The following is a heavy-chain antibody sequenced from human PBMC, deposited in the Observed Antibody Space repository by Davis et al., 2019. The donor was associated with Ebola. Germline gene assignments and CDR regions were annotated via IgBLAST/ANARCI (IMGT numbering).Heavy chain of an antibody. Sequence: SVKVSCKASGGTFSSYAISWVRQAPGQGLEWMGGIIPIFGTANYAQKFQGRVTITADESTSTAYMELSSLRSEDTAVYYCADSSGPPKVFDPWGQGTLVTVSS. CDR1: GGTFSSYA. V-gene: IGHV1-69*13. J-gene: IGHJ5*02. CDR3: ADSSGPPKVFDP. D-gene: IGHD3-22*01. CDR2: IIPIFGTA.